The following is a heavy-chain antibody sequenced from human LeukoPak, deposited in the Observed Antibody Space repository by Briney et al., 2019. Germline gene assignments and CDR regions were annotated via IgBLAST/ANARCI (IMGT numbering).Heavy chain of an antibody. Sequence: PSETLSLTCTVSGGSISSSSSYWGWIRQPPGKGLEWIGHIFHSGRTSYNPSLMSRVTISVDTSKNQFSLKMNPVTAADTAVYYCARVSSSSWYPDYFDYWGQGTLVTVSS. CDR2: IFHSGRT. J-gene: IGHJ4*02. CDR3: ARVSSSSWYPDYFDY. CDR1: GGSISSSSSY. V-gene: IGHV4-39*07. D-gene: IGHD6-13*01.